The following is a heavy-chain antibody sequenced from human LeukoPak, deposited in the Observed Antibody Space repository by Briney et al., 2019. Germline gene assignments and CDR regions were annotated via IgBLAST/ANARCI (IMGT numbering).Heavy chain of an antibody. CDR3: ARSAGLSVARPTAA. Sequence: GGSLRLSCAASGFTFSNHSMGWVRQAPGRGLEWVSGISDNGGNTYYADSVKGPLTISRHNSEHTVSLQMNTLRAQDTAVYYCARSAGLSVARPTAAWGQGTLVAVYS. D-gene: IGHD6-19*01. V-gene: IGHV3-23*01. CDR2: ISDNGGNT. J-gene: IGHJ5*02. CDR1: GFTFSNHS.